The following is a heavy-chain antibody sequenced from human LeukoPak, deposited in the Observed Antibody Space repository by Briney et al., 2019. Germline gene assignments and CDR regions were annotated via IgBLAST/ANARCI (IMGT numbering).Heavy chain of an antibody. Sequence: PGGSLRLSCAAAGFTFSSYWMHWVRQAPGKGLVWVSGINSDWSITRYADSVKGRFTISRDNAKNTLYLQMNSLRAEDTAVYYCARAISGRYFDYWGQGTLVTVSS. CDR1: GFTFSSYW. J-gene: IGHJ4*02. CDR2: INSDWSIT. CDR3: ARAISGRYFDY. D-gene: IGHD2-15*01. V-gene: IGHV3-74*01.